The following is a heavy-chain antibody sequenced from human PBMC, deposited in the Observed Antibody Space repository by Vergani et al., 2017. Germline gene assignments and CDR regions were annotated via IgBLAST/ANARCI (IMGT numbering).Heavy chain of an antibody. Sequence: QLQLQESGPGLVKPSETLSLTCTVSGGSISSSSYDWGWIRQPPGKGLEWIGSIYYSGSTYYNPSLKRRVTISVDTSKNQFSRKLSSVTAADTAVYYCARVPRTTYSSGWYYFDYWGQGTLVTVSS. CDR1: GGSISSSSYD. J-gene: IGHJ4*02. CDR3: ARVPRTTYSSGWYYFDY. CDR2: IYYSGST. V-gene: IGHV4-39*07. D-gene: IGHD6-19*01.